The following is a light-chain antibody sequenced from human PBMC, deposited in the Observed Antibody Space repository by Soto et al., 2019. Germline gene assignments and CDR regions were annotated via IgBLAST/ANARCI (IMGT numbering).Light chain of an antibody. CDR2: GNN. J-gene: IGLJ1*01. CDR3: QSYDTSLRRYV. CDR1: SSNIGARYA. V-gene: IGLV1-40*01. Sequence: QSALTQPPSVSGAPGQRVTISCTGSSSNIGARYAVQWYQQLPGTAPKLLIYGNNNRPSGVPDRFSGSKSGTSASLAITGLQAEDEADYYCQSYDTSLRRYVFGAGTTVTVL.